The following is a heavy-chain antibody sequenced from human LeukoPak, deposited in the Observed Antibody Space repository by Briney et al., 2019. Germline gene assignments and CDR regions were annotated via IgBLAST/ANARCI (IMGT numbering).Heavy chain of an antibody. Sequence: GGSLRLSCAASGFTFSSYGMSWVRRAPGKGLEGVAVISYDGSNKYYADSVKGRFTISRDNSKNTLYLQMNSLRAEDTAVYYCARGGGYCSGGSCYPHYYYYMDVWGKGTTVTVSS. D-gene: IGHD2-15*01. CDR1: GFTFSSYG. CDR3: ARGGGYCSGGSCYPHYYYYMDV. V-gene: IGHV3-30*03. J-gene: IGHJ6*03. CDR2: ISYDGSNK.